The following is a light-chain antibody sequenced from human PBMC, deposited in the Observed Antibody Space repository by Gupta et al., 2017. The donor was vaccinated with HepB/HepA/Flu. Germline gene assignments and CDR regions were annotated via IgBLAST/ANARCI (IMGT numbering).Light chain of an antibody. Sequence: VRTQPPSAPGAPRRRVTLSRSVGTSNIGDNSVTWYQHIPGAAPKLLIYDDDQRPSGVPDRFSGSKSDTSASLAISGLQSEDEAHYSCGAWDDILNGPVFGGGTNLTVL. CDR2: DDD. V-gene: IGLV1-44*01. CDR3: GAWDDILNGPV. CDR1: TSNIGDNS. J-gene: IGLJ3*02.